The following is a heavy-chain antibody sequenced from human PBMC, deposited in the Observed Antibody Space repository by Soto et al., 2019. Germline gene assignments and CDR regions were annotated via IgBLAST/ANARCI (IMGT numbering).Heavy chain of an antibody. CDR2: ISYDGSNK. CDR1: GFTFSSYA. D-gene: IGHD6-13*01. V-gene: IGHV3-30-3*01. Sequence: QVQLVESGGGVVQPGRSLRLSCAASGFTFSSYAMHWVRQAPGKGLEWVAVISYDGSNKYYADSVKGRFTISRDNSKNTLYLQMNSLRAEDTAVYYCARDRGEQQLENYYYYGMDVWGQGTTVTVSS. J-gene: IGHJ6*02. CDR3: ARDRGEQQLENYYYYGMDV.